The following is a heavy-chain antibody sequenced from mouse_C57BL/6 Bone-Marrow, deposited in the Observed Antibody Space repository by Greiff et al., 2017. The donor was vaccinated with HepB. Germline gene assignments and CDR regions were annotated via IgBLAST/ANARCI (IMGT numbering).Heavy chain of an antibody. D-gene: IGHD2-1*01. CDR1: GYAFSSSW. J-gene: IGHJ1*03. Sequence: VQLQQSGPELVKPGASVKISCKASGYAFSSSWMNWVKQRPGKGLEWIGRIYPGDGDTNYNGKFKGKATLTADKSSSTAYMQLSSLTSEDSAVYYCARPYGNYEYFDVWGTGTTVTVSS. V-gene: IGHV1-82*01. CDR3: ARPYGNYEYFDV. CDR2: IYPGDGDT.